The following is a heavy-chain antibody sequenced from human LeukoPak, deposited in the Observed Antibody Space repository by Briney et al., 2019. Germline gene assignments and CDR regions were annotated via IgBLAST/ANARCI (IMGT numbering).Heavy chain of an antibody. D-gene: IGHD3-22*01. CDR1: GFTFTSSA. V-gene: IGHV1-58*02. Sequence: SVKVSCKASGFTFTSSAMQWVRQARGQRLEWIGWIVVGSGNTNYAQKFQERVTITRDMSTSTAYMELSSLRSEDTAVYYGAADRYYYDSSGYPYWGQGTLVTVSS. CDR2: IVVGSGNT. CDR3: AADRYYYDSSGYPY. J-gene: IGHJ4*02.